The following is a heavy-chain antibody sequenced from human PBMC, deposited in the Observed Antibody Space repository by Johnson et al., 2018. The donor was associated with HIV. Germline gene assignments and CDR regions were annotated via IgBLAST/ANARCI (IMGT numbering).Heavy chain of an antibody. D-gene: IGHD6-19*01. CDR3: AKDQYGQWLAHAFDI. V-gene: IGHV3-30*02. CDR2: IRYDGSNK. Sequence: QVQLVESGGGVVQPGGSLRLSCAASGFTFSSYGMHWVRKAPGKGLEWVAFIRYDGSNKYYADSVKGRFTISRDNSKNTLYLQMNSLRAEDTAVYYCAKDQYGQWLAHAFDIWGQGTMVTVSS. J-gene: IGHJ3*02. CDR1: GFTFSSYG.